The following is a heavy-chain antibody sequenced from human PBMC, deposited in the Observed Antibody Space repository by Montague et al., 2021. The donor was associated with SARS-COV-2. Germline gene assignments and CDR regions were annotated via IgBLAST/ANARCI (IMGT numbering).Heavy chain of an antibody. CDR3: ARGGTGRSTTFGVVFFPLLDS. CDR2: IGHTGSF. Sequence: SETLSLTCAVYGGSLSGHSWSWVRQAPEKGLEWIGDIGHTGSFKYNPSLKSRVTMSIGAAKNQFSLRMTSVTAADTSIYYCARGGTGRSTTFGVVFFPLLDSWGQGTLVTVSS. J-gene: IGHJ4*02. D-gene: IGHD3-3*01. V-gene: IGHV4-34*01. CDR1: GGSLSGHS.